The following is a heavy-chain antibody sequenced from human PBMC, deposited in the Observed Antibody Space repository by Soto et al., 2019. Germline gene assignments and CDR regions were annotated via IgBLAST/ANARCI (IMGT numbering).Heavy chain of an antibody. D-gene: IGHD2-15*01. CDR2: ISGSGGST. Sequence: GGALRLSCAASGFTFSSYAMSWVRQAPGKGLEWVSAISGSGGSTYYADSVKGRFTISRDNSKNTLYLQMNSLRAEDTAVYYCAKVPICSGGSCPLYYFDYWGQGTLVTVS. CDR3: AKVPICSGGSCPLYYFDY. V-gene: IGHV3-23*01. J-gene: IGHJ4*02. CDR1: GFTFSSYA.